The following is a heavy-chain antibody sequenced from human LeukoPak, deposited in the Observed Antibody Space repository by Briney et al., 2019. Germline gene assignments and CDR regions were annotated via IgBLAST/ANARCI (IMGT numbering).Heavy chain of an antibody. V-gene: IGHV4-34*01. D-gene: IGHD6-6*01. J-gene: IGHJ5*02. Sequence: SETLSLTCAVDGGSFSGYYWSWIRQPPGKGLEWLGEINHSGSTNYNPSLKSRVTISVDTSKNQFSLKLSSVTAADTAVYYCAREGDIAARPGWFDPWGQGTLVTVSS. CDR2: INHSGST. CDR1: GGSFSGYY. CDR3: AREGDIAARPGWFDP.